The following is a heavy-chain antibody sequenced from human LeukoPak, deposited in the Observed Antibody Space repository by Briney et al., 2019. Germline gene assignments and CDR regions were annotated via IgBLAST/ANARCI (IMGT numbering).Heavy chain of an antibody. J-gene: IGHJ4*02. CDR3: AKEVAAAATYYFDY. CDR2: ISGSGGST. CDR1: GFTFSSYA. V-gene: IGHV3-23*01. D-gene: IGHD6-13*01. Sequence: PGGSLRLSCAASGFTFSSYAMNWVRQAPGKGLEWVSGISGSGGSTYYADSVKGRFTISRDNSKNTLYLQMNSLRAEDTAAYYCAKEVAAAATYYFDYWGQGTLVTVSS.